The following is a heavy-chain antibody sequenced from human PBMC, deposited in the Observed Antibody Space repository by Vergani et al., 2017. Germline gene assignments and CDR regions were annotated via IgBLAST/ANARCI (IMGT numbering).Heavy chain of an antibody. J-gene: IGHJ3*02. CDR2: ISSSSSYI. D-gene: IGHD2-21*02. V-gene: IGHV3-21*01. Sequence: EVQLVESGGGLVKPGGSLRLSCAASGFTFSSYSMNWVRQAPGKGLEWVSSISSSSSYIYYADSVKGRFTISRDNAKNSLYLQMNSLRAEDTAVYYCARDLGGRSVVVTAIVAFDIWGQGTMVTVSS. CDR1: GFTFSSYS. CDR3: ARDLGGRSVVVTAIVAFDI.